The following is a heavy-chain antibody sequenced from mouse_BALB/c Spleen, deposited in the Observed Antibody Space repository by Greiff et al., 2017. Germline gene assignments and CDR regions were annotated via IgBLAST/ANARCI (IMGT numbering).Heavy chain of an antibody. CDR1: GFNIKDTY. J-gene: IGHJ3*01. CDR3: ARGAYYDYDEGAWFAY. D-gene: IGHD2-4*01. CDR2: IDPANGNT. V-gene: IGHV14-3*02. Sequence: EVQLQQSGAELVKPGASVKLSCTASGFNIKDTYMHWVKQRPEQGLEWIGRIDPANGNTKFDPKFQGKATITADTSSNTPYLQLSSLTSEDTAVYYCARGAYYDYDEGAWFAYWGEGTVVTVTA.